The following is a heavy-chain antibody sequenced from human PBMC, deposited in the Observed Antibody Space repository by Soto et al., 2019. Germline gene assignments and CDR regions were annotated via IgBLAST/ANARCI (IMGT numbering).Heavy chain of an antibody. J-gene: IGHJ3*02. CDR1: GFSFSSFW. D-gene: IGHD1-26*01. CDR2: IHDDGSRT. Sequence: GGSLGLSCPFSGFSFSSFWMRWARQAQGKGLVWVAHIHDDGSRTSYADSVKGRFTISRDNAKNTLYLQMNSLRAEDTAMYYCARDFGEVGSTAAFDIWGQGTMVTVS. V-gene: IGHV3-74*01. CDR3: ARDFGEVGSTAAFDI.